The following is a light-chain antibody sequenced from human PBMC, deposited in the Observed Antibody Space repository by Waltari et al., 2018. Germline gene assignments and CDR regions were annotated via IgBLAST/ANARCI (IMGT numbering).Light chain of an antibody. CDR2: GVS. CDR3: QQPYSLPLT. CDR1: QAINNW. V-gene: IGKV1-12*01. Sequence: DIQMTQSPSSVSASVGDRVTIACRASQAINNWLVWYQQKPGKPPRLLLNGVSSLASGVPSRFSGSWSGTDFTLTISSLQPEDFATYYCQQPYSLPLTFGGGTKVEI. J-gene: IGKJ4*01.